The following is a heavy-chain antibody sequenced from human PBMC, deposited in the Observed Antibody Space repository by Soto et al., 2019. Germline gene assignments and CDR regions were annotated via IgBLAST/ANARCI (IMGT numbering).Heavy chain of an antibody. CDR2: INTDGSTT. V-gene: IGHV3-74*01. CDR3: ARGIYLKYGLDV. Sequence: EVQLVESGGGLVQPGGSLRLSCAASEFTFNNYWMHWVRQVPGKGLEWVSRINTDGSTTNYADSVMGRFTISRDNAGNTVYLQMTSLRAEDTAVYYCARGIYLKYGLDVWGQGATVTVSS. CDR1: EFTFNNYW. D-gene: IGHD3-16*02. J-gene: IGHJ6*02.